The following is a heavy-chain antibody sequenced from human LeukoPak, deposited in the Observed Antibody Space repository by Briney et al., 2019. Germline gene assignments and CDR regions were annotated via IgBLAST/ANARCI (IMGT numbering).Heavy chain of an antibody. CDR3: ARDLPTYYYDSSGRYFDY. CDR1: GFTFSNYE. J-gene: IGHJ4*02. Sequence: GGSLRLSCAASGFTFSNYEMNWVRQAPGKGLEWVSYISSSSSTIYYADSVKGRFTISRDNAKNSLYLQMNSLRAEDTAVYYCARDLPTYYYDSSGRYFDYWGQGTLVTVSS. V-gene: IGHV3-48*01. D-gene: IGHD3-22*01. CDR2: ISSSSSTI.